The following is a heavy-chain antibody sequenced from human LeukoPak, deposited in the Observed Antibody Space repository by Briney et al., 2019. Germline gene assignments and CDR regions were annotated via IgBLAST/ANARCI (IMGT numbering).Heavy chain of an antibody. Sequence: SETLSLTCTVSGGSISSYYWSWIRQPPGKGLEWIGYIYYSGSTNYNPSLKSRVTISVDTSKNQFSLKLSSVTAADTAVYYCAREVVIAATYDYWGQGTLVTVSS. J-gene: IGHJ4*02. CDR1: GGSISSYY. V-gene: IGHV4-59*12. CDR3: AREVVIAATYDY. D-gene: IGHD2-15*01. CDR2: IYYSGST.